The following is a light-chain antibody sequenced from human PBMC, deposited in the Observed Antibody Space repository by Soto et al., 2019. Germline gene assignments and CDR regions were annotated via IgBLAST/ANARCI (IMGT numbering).Light chain of an antibody. CDR1: QSVSSSY. CDR2: GAS. CDR3: QQYGNSPPWT. Sequence: EIVLTQSPGTLSFSPGERATLSCRAGQSVSSSYLAWYQQTPGQAPRLLIYGASSRATGIPDRFSGSGSGTDFTLTISRLEPEDFAVYYCQQYGNSPPWTFGQGTKVDIK. J-gene: IGKJ1*01. V-gene: IGKV3-20*01.